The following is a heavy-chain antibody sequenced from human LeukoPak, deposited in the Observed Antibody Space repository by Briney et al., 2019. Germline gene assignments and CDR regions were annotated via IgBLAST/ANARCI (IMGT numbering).Heavy chain of an antibody. Sequence: GGSLRLSCAASGFPFSSYWMSWVRQAPGKGLEWVANIKPDGSEKSYVDSVRGRFTISRDNAKNSLYLQMNSLRAEDTAVYYCARGQMAGYWGQGTLVTVSS. CDR3: ARGQMAGY. V-gene: IGHV3-7*05. J-gene: IGHJ4*02. CDR2: IKPDGSEK. CDR1: GFPFSSYW. D-gene: IGHD5-24*01.